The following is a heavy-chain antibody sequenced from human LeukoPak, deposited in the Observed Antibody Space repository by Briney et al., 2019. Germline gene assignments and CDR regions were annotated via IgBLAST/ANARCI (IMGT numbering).Heavy chain of an antibody. J-gene: IGHJ4*02. CDR1: GYTFTGYY. V-gene: IGHV1-2*06. D-gene: IGHD3-10*01. CDR3: ARDGRYYGSGSETFDY. Sequence: ASVKVSCKASGYTFTGYYMHWVRQAPGQGLEWMGRINPNSGGTNYAQKLQGRVTMTTDTSTSTAYMELRSLRSDDTAVYYCARDGRYYGSGSETFDYWGQGTLVTVSS. CDR2: INPNSGGT.